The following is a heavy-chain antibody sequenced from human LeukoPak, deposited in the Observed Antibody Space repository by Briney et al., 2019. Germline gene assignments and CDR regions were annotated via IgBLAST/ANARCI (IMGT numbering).Heavy chain of an antibody. J-gene: IGHJ5*02. CDR1: GGSFSGYY. Sequence: SETLSLTCAVYGGSFSGYYWSWIRQPPGKGLEWIGGINHSGSTNYNPSLKSRVTISVDTSKNQFSLKLSSVTAADTAVYYCARTYYDFWSGYSDWFDPWGQGTLVTVSS. V-gene: IGHV4-34*01. CDR3: ARTYYDFWSGYSDWFDP. D-gene: IGHD3-3*01. CDR2: INHSGST.